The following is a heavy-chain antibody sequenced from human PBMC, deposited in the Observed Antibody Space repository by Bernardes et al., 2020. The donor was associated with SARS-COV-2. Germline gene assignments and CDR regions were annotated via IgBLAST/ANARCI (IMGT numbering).Heavy chain of an antibody. CDR2: SYHSGST. CDR1: GGSITNPNG. D-gene: IGHD6-6*01. CDR3: ASLLVRPYYYYAMDV. J-gene: IGHJ6*02. Sequence: SETLSLTCTVSGGSITNPNGWSLVRQPPGKGLEWIWESYHSGSTHYNPSLNSRVTISVDKSKNQFSLKLNSVTAADTAVYFCASLLVRPYYYYAMDVWGQGTTVTVSS. V-gene: IGHV4-4*02.